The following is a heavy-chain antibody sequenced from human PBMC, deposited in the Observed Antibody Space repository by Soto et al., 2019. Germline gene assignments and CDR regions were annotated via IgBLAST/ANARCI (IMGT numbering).Heavy chain of an antibody. J-gene: IGHJ6*02. CDR1: GFAFSDYG. Sequence: GGSLRLSCTASGFAFSDYGMHWVRQAPGKGLEWVAIIFYDGSHKYYADSVKGRFTISRDNSRNTVELQMNSPRAEDTATYFCARRRSTVTTPWFYHGMDVWGRGTTVTVSS. V-gene: IGHV3-33*01. CDR2: IFYDGSHK. D-gene: IGHD4-17*01. CDR3: ARRRSTVTTPWFYHGMDV.